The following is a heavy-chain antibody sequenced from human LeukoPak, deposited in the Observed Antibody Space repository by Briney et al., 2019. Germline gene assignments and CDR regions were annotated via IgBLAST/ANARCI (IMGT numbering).Heavy chain of an antibody. CDR1: GGTFSIYA. CDR3: ARGGYCTNGVCISKKYYFDY. J-gene: IGHJ4*02. V-gene: IGHV1-69*13. Sequence: SVKVSCKASGGTFSIYAISWVRQAPGQGLEWMGGIIPIFGTANYAQKFQGRVTITADESTSTAYMELSSLRSEDTAVYYCARGGYCTNGVCISKKYYFDYWGQGTLVTVSS. CDR2: IIPIFGTA. D-gene: IGHD2-8*01.